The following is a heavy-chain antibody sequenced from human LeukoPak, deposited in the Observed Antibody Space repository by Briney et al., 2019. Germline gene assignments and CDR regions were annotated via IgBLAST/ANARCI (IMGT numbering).Heavy chain of an antibody. CDR2: INPNSGGT. V-gene: IGHV1-2*02. Sequence: GASVKVSCKASGYTFTGYYMHWVRQAPGQGPEWMGWINPNSGGTNYAQKFQGRVTMTRDTSISTAYMELSRLRSDDTAVYYCARDRKEWELPYFDYWGQGTLVTVSS. CDR1: GYTFTGYY. J-gene: IGHJ4*02. D-gene: IGHD1-26*01. CDR3: ARDRKEWELPYFDY.